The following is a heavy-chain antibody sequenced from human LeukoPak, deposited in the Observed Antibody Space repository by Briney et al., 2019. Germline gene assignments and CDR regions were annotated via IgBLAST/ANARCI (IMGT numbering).Heavy chain of an antibody. J-gene: IGHJ4*02. V-gene: IGHV3-30*03. CDR1: GFTFSSYG. Sequence: GGSLRLSCAASGFTFSSYGMHWVRQAPGKGLEWVAVISYDGSNKYYADSVKGRFTISRDNSKNTLYLQMNSLRAEDTAVYYCAREGSGGSYFLWSVSAYFDYWVRGTLVTVSS. D-gene: IGHD2-15*01. CDR3: AREGSGGSYFLWSVSAYFDY. CDR2: ISYDGSNK.